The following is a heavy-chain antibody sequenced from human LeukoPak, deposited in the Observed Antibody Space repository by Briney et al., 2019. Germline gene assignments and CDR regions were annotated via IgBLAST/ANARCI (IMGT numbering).Heavy chain of an antibody. CDR2: ISSSSSYI. D-gene: IGHD3-10*01. V-gene: IGHV3-21*01. J-gene: IGHJ3*02. CDR1: GFTFSSYS. CDR3: ARVSRRTVRGVPFLRPPGGDNAFDI. Sequence: PGGSLRLSCAASGFTFSSYSMNWVRQAPGKGLEWVSSISSSSSYIYYADSVKGRFTMSRDNAKNTVYLQMNRLRAEDTAVYYCARVSRRTVRGVPFLRPPGGDNAFDIWGQGTMVTVSS.